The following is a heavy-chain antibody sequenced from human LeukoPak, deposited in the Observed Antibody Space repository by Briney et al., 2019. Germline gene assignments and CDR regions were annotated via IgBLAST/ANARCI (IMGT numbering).Heavy chain of an antibody. V-gene: IGHV3-48*01. J-gene: IGHJ4*02. CDR3: ARAFRYSSSPLFDY. CDR1: GFTFSSYS. Sequence: PGGSLRLSCAASGFTFSSYSMNWVRQAPGKGLEWVSYISSSSSTIYYADSVKGRFTISRDNAKNSLYLQMNSLRAEDTAVYYCARAFRYSSSPLFDYWGQGTLVTVSS. CDR2: ISSSSSTI. D-gene: IGHD6-13*01.